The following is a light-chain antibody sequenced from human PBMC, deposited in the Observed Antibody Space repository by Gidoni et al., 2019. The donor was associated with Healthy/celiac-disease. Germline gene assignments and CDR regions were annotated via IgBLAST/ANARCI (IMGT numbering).Light chain of an antibody. CDR2: GAS. J-gene: IGKJ2*01. Sequence: EIAMTQSPATLSVSPGERATLSCRASQSVSSNLAWYQQKPGQAPRLLIYGASTRATGIPARFSGSGSGTEFTLTISSLQSEDFAVYYCRQYNNWPQTFGQGTKLEIK. CDR3: RQYNNWPQT. CDR1: QSVSSN. V-gene: IGKV3-15*01.